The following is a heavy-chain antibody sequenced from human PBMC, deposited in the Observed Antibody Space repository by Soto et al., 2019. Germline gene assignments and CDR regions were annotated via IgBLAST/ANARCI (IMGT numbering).Heavy chain of an antibody. J-gene: IGHJ3*01. CDR1: GYSFTSYW. CDR2: IDPSDSYT. Sequence: GESLKISCKGSGYSFTSYWISWVRQMPGKGLEWMGRIDPSDSYTNYSPSFQGHVTISADKSISTAYLQWSSLKASDTAMYYCARHGISSPAFDLWGQGTMVTVSS. V-gene: IGHV5-10-1*01. CDR3: ARHGISSPAFDL. D-gene: IGHD2-2*01.